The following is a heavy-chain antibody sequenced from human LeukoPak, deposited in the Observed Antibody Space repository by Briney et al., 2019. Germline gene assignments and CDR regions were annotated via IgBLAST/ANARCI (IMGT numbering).Heavy chain of an antibody. D-gene: IGHD6-19*01. J-gene: IGHJ5*02. Sequence: ASVKVSCKASGYTFTGYSIHWVRQAPGQGLEWMGWINPNSGGTNYAQKFQGRVTMTRDTSISTAYMELSRLTSDDTAVYYCARARISVTDTPPNWFDPWGQGTLVTVSS. CDR3: ARARISVTDTPPNWFDP. V-gene: IGHV1-2*02. CDR2: INPNSGGT. CDR1: GYTFTGYS.